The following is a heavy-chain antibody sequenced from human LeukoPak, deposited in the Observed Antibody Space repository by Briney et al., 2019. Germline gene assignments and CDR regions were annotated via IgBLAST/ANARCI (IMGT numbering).Heavy chain of an antibody. CDR2: IHRSGSP. CDR3: AREILGGFNPGAY. V-gene: IGHV4-4*02. CDR1: LDSTSSNF. D-gene: IGHD1-14*01. J-gene: IGHJ4*02. Sequence: SETLSLLYTVCLDSTSSNFSRWVRQPPGKGLEWIGEIHRSGSPNYNPSLQSRVTISIDRSRNQIALELSSVTAADTAVYYCAREILGGFNPGAYWGQGTLVTVSS.